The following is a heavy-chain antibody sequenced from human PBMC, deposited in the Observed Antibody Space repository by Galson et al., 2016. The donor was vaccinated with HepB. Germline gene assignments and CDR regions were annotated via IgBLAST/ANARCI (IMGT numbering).Heavy chain of an antibody. D-gene: IGHD2-2*02. CDR2: IVVGNNNT. Sequence: SVKVSCKASGFTFSGSAVQWVRQVPGQRLEWIGWIVVGNNNTYYAQNFQERVTITRDMSATTAYMELRSLRSEDSAVYYCATAKPGSDIRSVFDYWGQGTLVTVSS. CDR1: GFTFSGSA. V-gene: IGHV1-58*01. J-gene: IGHJ4*02. CDR3: ATAKPGSDIRSVFDY.